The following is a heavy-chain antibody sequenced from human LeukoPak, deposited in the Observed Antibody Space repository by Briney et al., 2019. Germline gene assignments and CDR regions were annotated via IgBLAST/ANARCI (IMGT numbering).Heavy chain of an antibody. CDR2: INHSGST. CDR1: GGSFSGYY. J-gene: IGHJ4*02. V-gene: IGHV4-34*01. Sequence: PSETLSLTCAVNGGSFSGYYWSWIRQPPGKGLEWIGEINHSGSTNYNPSLKSRVTISVDTSKNQFSLRLSSVTAADTAVYYCARGLFSGNPTSDWGQGTLVTVSS. CDR3: ARGLFSGNPTSD. D-gene: IGHD4-23*01.